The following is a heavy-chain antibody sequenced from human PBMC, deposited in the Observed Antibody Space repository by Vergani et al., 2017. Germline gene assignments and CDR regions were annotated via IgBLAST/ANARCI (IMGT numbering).Heavy chain of an antibody. CDR3: ASWVTQQLVPEGWFDP. Sequence: QVQLVQSGAEVKKPGSSVKVSCKASGCTFSSYAISWVRQAPGQGLEWMGGIIPSFGTANYAQKFQGRVTITADESTSTAYMELSSLRSEATAVYYCASWVTQQLVPEGWFDPWGQGTLVTVSS. V-gene: IGHV1-69*01. D-gene: IGHD6-13*01. CDR2: IIPSFGTA. CDR1: GCTFSSYA. J-gene: IGHJ5*02.